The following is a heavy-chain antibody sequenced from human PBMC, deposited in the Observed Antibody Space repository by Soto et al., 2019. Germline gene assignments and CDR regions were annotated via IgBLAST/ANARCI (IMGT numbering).Heavy chain of an antibody. Sequence: QVQLQESGPGLVKPSETLSLTCAVSGGSIDTPNWWSWYRRPPGKGLEWIGEMYPSGSSNRNPSLNRRGTISLDTSNNHFSLKLTSLTAADTAIYYCAREGVDHRTDSWGQGIPVTVSS. J-gene: IGHJ4*02. CDR3: AREGVDHRTDS. V-gene: IGHV4-4*02. D-gene: IGHD2-8*01. CDR1: GGSIDTPNW. CDR2: MYPSGSS.